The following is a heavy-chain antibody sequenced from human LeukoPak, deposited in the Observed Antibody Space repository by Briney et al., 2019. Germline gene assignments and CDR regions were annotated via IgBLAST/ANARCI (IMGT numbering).Heavy chain of an antibody. CDR3: AALGVGNDSSGYDNAFDI. J-gene: IGHJ3*02. D-gene: IGHD3-22*01. CDR1: GFTFTSSA. V-gene: IGHV1-58*01. Sequence: ASVKVSCKASGFTFTSSAVQWVRQARGQRLEWIGWIVVGSGNTNYAQKFQERVTITRDMSTSTAYMELSSLRSEDTAVYYCAALGVGNDSSGYDNAFDIWGQGTMVTVSS. CDR2: IVVGSGNT.